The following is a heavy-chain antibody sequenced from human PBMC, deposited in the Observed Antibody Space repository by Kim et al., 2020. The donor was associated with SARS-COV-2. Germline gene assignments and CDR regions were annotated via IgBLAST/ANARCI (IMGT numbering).Heavy chain of an antibody. D-gene: IGHD2-2*02. J-gene: IGHJ3*02. CDR1: GGTFSSYA. Sequence: SVKVSCKASGGTFSSYAISWVRQAPGQGLEWMGRIIPILGIANYAQKLQGRVTITADKSTSTAYMELSSLRSEDTAAYYCARGGNCSSTSCYNDAFDIWGQGKMVTVSS. CDR2: IIPILGIA. CDR3: ARGGNCSSTSCYNDAFDI. V-gene: IGHV1-69*04.